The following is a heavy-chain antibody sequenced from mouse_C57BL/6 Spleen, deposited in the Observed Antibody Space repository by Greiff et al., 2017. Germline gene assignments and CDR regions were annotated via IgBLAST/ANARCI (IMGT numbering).Heavy chain of an antibody. J-gene: IGHJ2*01. Sequence: VQLQQPGAELVRPGSSVKLSCKASGYTFTSYWMHWVKQRPIQGLEWIGNIDPSDSETHYNQKFKDKATLTVDKSSSTAYMQLSSLTSEDSAVYYCARSPYYYGSFFDYWGQGTTLTVSS. CDR2: IDPSDSET. D-gene: IGHD1-1*01. CDR3: ARSPYYYGSFFDY. V-gene: IGHV1-52*01. CDR1: GYTFTSYW.